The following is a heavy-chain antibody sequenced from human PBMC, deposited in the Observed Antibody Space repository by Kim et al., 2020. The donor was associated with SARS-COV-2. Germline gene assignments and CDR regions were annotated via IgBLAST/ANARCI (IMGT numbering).Heavy chain of an antibody. CDR2: IYDDGTT. Sequence: GGSLRLSCVASGFTVGNNYMTWIRQAPEKGLEWVSVIYDDGTTYYAESVKGRFTISRDSPKNTLYLQMNSLSVEDSAIYYCARGARFSAIIYFWGQGTLVLVSS. D-gene: IGHD3-3*01. CDR1: GFTVGNNY. V-gene: IGHV3-53*01. J-gene: IGHJ4*02. CDR3: ARGARFSAIIYF.